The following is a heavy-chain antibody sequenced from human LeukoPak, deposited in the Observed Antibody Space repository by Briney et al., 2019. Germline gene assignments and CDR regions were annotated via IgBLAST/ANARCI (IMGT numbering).Heavy chain of an antibody. V-gene: IGHV3-53*01. CDR2: IYSGGST. D-gene: IGHD3-22*01. CDR3: ARGPDRSYYDRTGYYYFDY. J-gene: IGHJ4*02. CDR1: GFTVSSNY. Sequence: GGSLRLSCAASGFTVSSNYMSWVRQAPGKGLEWVSVIYSGGSTYYADSVKGRFTISRDNSKNTLYLQMNSLRAEDTAVYYCARGPDRSYYDRTGYYYFDYWGQGTLVTVSS.